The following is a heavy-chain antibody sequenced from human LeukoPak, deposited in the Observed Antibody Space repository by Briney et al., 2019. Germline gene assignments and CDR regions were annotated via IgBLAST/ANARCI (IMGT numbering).Heavy chain of an antibody. V-gene: IGHV3-66*01. CDR2: IYSGGST. CDR1: KFSVGSNY. Sequence: GGSLRLSCAASKFSVGSNYMTWVRQAPGKGLEWVSLIYSGGSTYYADSVKGRFTISRDNSKNTLYLQMNSLRAEDTAVYYCARGPSCYHNTGGQGTLVTVSS. D-gene: IGHD2-15*01. CDR3: ARGPSCYHNT. J-gene: IGHJ4*02.